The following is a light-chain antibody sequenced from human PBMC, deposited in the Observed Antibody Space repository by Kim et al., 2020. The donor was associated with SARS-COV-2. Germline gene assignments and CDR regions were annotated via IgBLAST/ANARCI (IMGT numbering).Light chain of an antibody. J-gene: IGLJ2*01. CDR3: GSWDSSLSSVV. CDR1: SPNIGNNF. Sequence: QSVLTQPPSVSAAPGQKVTVSCSGSSPNIGNNFVSWYRQLPGAAPQVVIFDNNRRPSGIPDRFSGSKSGTSATLAITGIETGDEADYYCGSWDSSLSSVVFGGGTQLTVL. CDR2: DNN. V-gene: IGLV1-51*01.